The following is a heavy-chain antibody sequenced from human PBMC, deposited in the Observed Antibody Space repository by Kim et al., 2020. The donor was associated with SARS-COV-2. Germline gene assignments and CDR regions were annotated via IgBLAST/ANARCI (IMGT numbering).Heavy chain of an antibody. Sequence: ASVKVSCKVSGYTLTELSMHWVRQAPGKGLEWMGGFDPEDGETIYAQKFQGRVTMTEDTSTDTAYMELSSLRSEDTAVYYCATSVTTDWRYYYMDVWGKGTTVTVSS. D-gene: IGHD4-17*01. CDR3: ATSVTTDWRYYYMDV. J-gene: IGHJ6*03. CDR2: FDPEDGET. CDR1: GYTLTELS. V-gene: IGHV1-24*01.